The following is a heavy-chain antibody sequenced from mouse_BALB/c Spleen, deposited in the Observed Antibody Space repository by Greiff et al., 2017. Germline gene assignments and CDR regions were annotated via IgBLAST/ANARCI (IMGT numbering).Heavy chain of an antibody. D-gene: IGHD1-2*01. V-gene: IGHV5-17*02. CDR2: ISSGSSTI. CDR1: GFTFSSFG. CDR3: ARNTATFAY. Sequence: DVHLVESGGGLVQPGGSRKLSCAASGFTFSSFGMHWVRQAPEKGLEWVAYISSGSSTIYYADTVKGRFTISRDNPKNTLFLQMTSLRSEDTAMYYCARNTATFAYWGQGTLVTVSA. J-gene: IGHJ3*01.